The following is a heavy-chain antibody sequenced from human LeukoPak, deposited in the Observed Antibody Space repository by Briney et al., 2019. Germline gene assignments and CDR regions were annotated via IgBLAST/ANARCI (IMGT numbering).Heavy chain of an antibody. CDR3: ARALPAAIVNGMDV. CDR1: GYTFTSYD. V-gene: IGHV1-8*01. CDR2: MNPNSGNT. J-gene: IGHJ6*02. D-gene: IGHD2-2*01. Sequence: ASVKVSCKASGYTFTSYDINWVRQATGQGLEWMGWMNPNSGNTGYAQKFQGRVTMTRNTSISTAYMELSSLRSEDTAVYYCARALPAAIVNGMDVWGQGTTVTVSS.